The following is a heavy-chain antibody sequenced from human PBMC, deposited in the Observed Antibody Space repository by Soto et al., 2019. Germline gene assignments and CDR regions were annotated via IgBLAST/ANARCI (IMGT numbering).Heavy chain of an antibody. CDR1: GFTFSSYA. Sequence: PGGSLRLSCAASGFTFSSYAMSWVRQAPGKGLEWVSAISGSGGSTYYADSVKGRFTISRDNSKNTLYLQMNSLRAEDTAVYYCAKDRNDYDLSITFLVIGYWGQGTLVTVSS. CDR2: ISGSGGST. J-gene: IGHJ4*02. V-gene: IGHV3-23*01. D-gene: IGHD3-3*01. CDR3: AKDRNDYDLSITFLVIGY.